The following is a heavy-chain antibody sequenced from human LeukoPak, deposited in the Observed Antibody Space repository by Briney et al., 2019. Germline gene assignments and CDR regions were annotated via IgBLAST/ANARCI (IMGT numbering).Heavy chain of an antibody. D-gene: IGHD4-23*01. Sequence: SETLSLTCTVSGGSICSSSYYWGWTRQPPGKGLEWIGSIYYSGSTYYNPSLKSRVTISVDTSKNQFSLKLSSVTAADTAVYYCARHSSMVTPNWHFDLWGRGTLVTVSS. CDR2: IYYSGST. J-gene: IGHJ2*01. CDR1: GGSICSSSYY. V-gene: IGHV4-39*01. CDR3: ARHSSMVTPNWHFDL.